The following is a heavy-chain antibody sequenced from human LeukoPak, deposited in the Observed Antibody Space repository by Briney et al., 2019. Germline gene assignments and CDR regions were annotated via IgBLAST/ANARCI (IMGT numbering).Heavy chain of an antibody. CDR2: ISDDGSST. J-gene: IGHJ3*02. CDR3: AKVLITIPGVVRYDAFDI. V-gene: IGHV3-23*01. CDR1: GFTFSNYA. D-gene: IGHD3-3*01. Sequence: GGSLRLSCAASGFTFSNYAMSWVRQAPGKGLEWVSGISDDGSSTYYADPMKGRFTISRDNSKHSLFLQMNSLRAEDTAKYYCAKVLITIPGVVRYDAFDIWGQGTLVTVSS.